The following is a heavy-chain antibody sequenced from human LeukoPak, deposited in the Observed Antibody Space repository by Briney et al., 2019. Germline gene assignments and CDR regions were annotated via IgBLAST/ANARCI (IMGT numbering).Heavy chain of an antibody. CDR3: ARSRLFGVITPLYY. Sequence: PSETLSLTCTVAGGSISTYSWSWVRQPPGKGLEWIGYISYSGNTDYNPSLKSRVTISLDTSKNQFSLKLSSVTAADTAVYYCARSRLFGVITPLYYWGQGTLVTVSS. J-gene: IGHJ4*02. V-gene: IGHV4-59*01. D-gene: IGHD3-3*01. CDR1: GGSISTYS. CDR2: ISYSGNT.